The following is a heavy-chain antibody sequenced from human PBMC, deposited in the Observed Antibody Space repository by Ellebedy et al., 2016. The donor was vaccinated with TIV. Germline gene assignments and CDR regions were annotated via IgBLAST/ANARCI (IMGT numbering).Heavy chain of an antibody. CDR1: GGSFSGYY. V-gene: IGHV3-21*01. CDR2: ISSSSSYI. CDR3: ARVSSGYYGGSDY. D-gene: IGHD3-22*01. Sequence: ETLSLTCAVYGGSFSGYYWSWIRQAPGKGLEWVSSISSSSSYIYYADSVRGRFTISRDNAKNSLYLQMNGLRAEDTAVYYCARVSSGYYGGSDYWGQGTLVTVSS. J-gene: IGHJ4*02.